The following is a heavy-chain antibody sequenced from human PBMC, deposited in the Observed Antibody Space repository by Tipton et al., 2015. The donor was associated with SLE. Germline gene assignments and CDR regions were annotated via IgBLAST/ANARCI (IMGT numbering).Heavy chain of an antibody. D-gene: IGHD6-19*01. CDR2: INHSGTT. CDR3: ARSGEAVAATTWDY. V-gene: IGHV4-34*01. CDR1: GGSFSYYY. J-gene: IGHJ4*02. Sequence: TLSLTCAVYGGSFSYYYWSWIRQPPGKGLEWIGEINHSGTTNYNPSLKSRVTISVDTSKNQFSLRLSSVTAADTAVYYCARSGEAVAATTWDYWGQGTLVTVSS.